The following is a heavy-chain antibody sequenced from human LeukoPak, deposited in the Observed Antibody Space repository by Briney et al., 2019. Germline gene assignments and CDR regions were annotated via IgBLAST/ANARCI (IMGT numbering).Heavy chain of an antibody. CDR3: ARVAERTWLPYDAAFDI. J-gene: IGHJ3*02. D-gene: IGHD3-9*01. Sequence: SETLSLTCTASGYSISDGYYWGWIRQPPGKGLEWIATIYHGGSTYYNPSLESRVTISLDTSKNHFSLNLTSVTAADTAMYYCARVAERTWLPYDAAFDIWGRGTMVTVSS. CDR1: GYSISDGYY. V-gene: IGHV4-38-2*02. CDR2: IYHGGST.